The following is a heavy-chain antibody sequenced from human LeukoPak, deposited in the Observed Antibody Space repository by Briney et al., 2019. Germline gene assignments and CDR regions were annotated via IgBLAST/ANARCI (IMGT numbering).Heavy chain of an antibody. J-gene: IGHJ6*02. CDR2: ISYDGSNK. CDR3: AKDRGYGDYYYYGMDV. CDR1: GFTFSSYW. D-gene: IGHD3-10*01. Sequence: PGGSLRLSCAASGFTFSSYWMHWVRQAPGKGLEWVAVISYDGSNKYYADSVKGRFTISRDNSKNTLYLQMNSLRAEDTAVYYCAKDRGYGDYYYYGMDVWGQGTTVTVSS. V-gene: IGHV3-30*18.